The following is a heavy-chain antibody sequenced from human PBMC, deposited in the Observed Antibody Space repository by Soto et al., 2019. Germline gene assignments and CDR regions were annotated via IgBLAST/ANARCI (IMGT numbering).Heavy chain of an antibody. J-gene: IGHJ4*02. V-gene: IGHV1-69*04. Sequence: ASVKVSCTASGGTFSSYTISWVRQAPGQGLEWMGRIIPILGIANYAQKFQGRVTITADKSTSTAYMELSSLRSEDTAVYYCARDAVRWPFDYWGQGTLVTVSS. CDR1: GGTFSSYT. CDR3: ARDAVRWPFDY. D-gene: IGHD4-17*01. CDR2: IIPILGIA.